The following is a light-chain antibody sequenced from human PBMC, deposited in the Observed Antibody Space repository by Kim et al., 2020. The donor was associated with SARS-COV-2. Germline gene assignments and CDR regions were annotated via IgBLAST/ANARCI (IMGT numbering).Light chain of an antibody. Sequence: EIVLTQSPGTLSLSPGERATLSCRASQSVSSSNLAWYQQRPGQAPRVLIFGASSRATGIPDRFSGSGSGTDFTLTISRLEPEDFAVYYCQQYGNSTYTFGQGTKLEI. V-gene: IGKV3-20*01. CDR3: QQYGNSTYT. CDR2: GAS. CDR1: QSVSSSN. J-gene: IGKJ2*01.